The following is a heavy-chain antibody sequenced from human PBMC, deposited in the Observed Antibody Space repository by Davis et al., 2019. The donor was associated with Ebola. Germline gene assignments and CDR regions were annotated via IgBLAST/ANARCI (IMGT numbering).Heavy chain of an antibody. J-gene: IGHJ4*02. CDR2: ISWNSGSI. V-gene: IGHV3-9*01. D-gene: IGHD3-16*02. CDR3: AKDTDELGELSLIDY. CDR1: GFTFSSYW. Sequence: SLKISCAASGFTFSSYWMSWVRQAPGKGLEWVSGISWNSGSIGYADSVKGRFTISRDNAKNSLYLQMNSLRAEDTALYYCAKDTDELGELSLIDYWGQGTLVTVSS.